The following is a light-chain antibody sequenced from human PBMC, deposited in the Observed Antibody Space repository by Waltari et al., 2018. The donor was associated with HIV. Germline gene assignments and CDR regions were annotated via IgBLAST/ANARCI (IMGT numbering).Light chain of an antibody. CDR2: ESS. J-gene: IGKJ1*01. Sequence: EVVLTQSPVTLSLSVGQRGVLSRRASQNVSNYLAWYQQKPGRAPRLLIYESSQRATGVPARFSGSGSGTDFTLTISRIEPEDFSIFYCHQRRNWPGTFGQGTRVDI. V-gene: IGKV3-11*01. CDR1: QNVSNY. CDR3: HQRRNWPGT.